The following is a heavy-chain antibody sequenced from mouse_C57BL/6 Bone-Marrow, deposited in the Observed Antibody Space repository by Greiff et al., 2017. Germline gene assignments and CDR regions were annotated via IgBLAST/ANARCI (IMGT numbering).Heavy chain of an antibody. CDR3: ARLITTVPATRWYFDV. J-gene: IGHJ1*03. CDR1: GFTFSDYY. Sequence: EVQVVESGGGLVQPGGSLKLSCAASGFTFSDYYMYWVRQTPEKRLEWVAYISNGGGSTYYPDTVKGRFTISRDNAKNTLYLQMSRLKSEDTAMYYCARLITTVPATRWYFDVWGTGTTVTVSS. D-gene: IGHD1-1*01. V-gene: IGHV5-12*01. CDR2: ISNGGGST.